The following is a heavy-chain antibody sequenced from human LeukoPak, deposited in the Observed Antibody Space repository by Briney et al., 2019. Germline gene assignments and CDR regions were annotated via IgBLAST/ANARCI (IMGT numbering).Heavy chain of an antibody. J-gene: IGHJ4*02. CDR2: IYSSGST. D-gene: IGHD3-3*01. Sequence: SETLSLTCTVSGGSISSSGYCWSWIRQHPGKGLEWIGYIYSSGSTYYNPSLKSRVTISVDTSKSQFSLKLSSVTAADTAVYYCARLAWSGFSGFDYWGQGTLVTVSS. CDR1: GGSISSSGYC. V-gene: IGHV4-31*03. CDR3: ARLAWSGFSGFDY.